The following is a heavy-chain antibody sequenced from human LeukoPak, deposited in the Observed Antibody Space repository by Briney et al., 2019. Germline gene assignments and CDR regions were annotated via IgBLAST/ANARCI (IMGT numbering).Heavy chain of an antibody. CDR1: GGSLSAYY. CDR3: ARHRDTGNLRNYYYYYMDV. CDR2: INHGGST. J-gene: IGHJ6*03. Sequence: SETLSLTCAVYGGSLSAYYWTWIRQPPGKGLEWIGEINHGGSTNYNPSLKSRVTISVDTSKNQFSLKLSSVTAADTAVYYCARHRDTGNLRNYYYYYMDVWGKGTTVTISS. V-gene: IGHV4-34*01. D-gene: IGHD5-18*01.